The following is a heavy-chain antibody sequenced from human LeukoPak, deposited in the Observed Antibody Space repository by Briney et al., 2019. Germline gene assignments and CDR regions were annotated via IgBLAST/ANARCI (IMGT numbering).Heavy chain of an antibody. CDR3: TRGPYSNLGRFDY. CDR2: INHSGST. J-gene: IGHJ4*02. V-gene: IGHV4-34*01. CDR1: GFTFSSYA. D-gene: IGHD4-11*01. Sequence: GSLRLSCAASGFTFSSYAMSWVRQPPGKGLEWIGEINHSGSTNYNPSLKSRVTISVDTSKNQFSLKLSSVIAADTAVYYCTRGPYSNLGRFDYWGQGTLVTVSS.